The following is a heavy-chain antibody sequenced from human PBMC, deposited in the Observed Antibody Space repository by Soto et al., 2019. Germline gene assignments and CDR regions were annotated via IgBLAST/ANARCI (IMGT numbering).Heavy chain of an antibody. CDR1: GFTFSSYA. J-gene: IGHJ5*02. Sequence: GGSLRLSCAASGFTFSSYAMSWVRQAPGKGLEWVSAISGSGGSTYYADSVKGRFTISRDNSKNTLYLQMNSLRAEDTAVYYCAKDLGGLLWFGETWFDPWGQGTLVTVSS. V-gene: IGHV3-23*01. CDR2: ISGSGGST. CDR3: AKDLGGLLWFGETWFDP. D-gene: IGHD3-10*01.